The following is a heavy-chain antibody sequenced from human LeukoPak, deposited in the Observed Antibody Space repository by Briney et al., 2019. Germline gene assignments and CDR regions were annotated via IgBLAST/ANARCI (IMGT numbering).Heavy chain of an antibody. J-gene: IGHJ4*02. CDR1: GFTYSHNG. CDR3: AKDLDSSGWFI. Sequence: GGSLRLSCVASGFTYSHNGMHWVRQAPGKGLEWVAFIQYDGNTISYADSVKGRFTISRDNSKNTLYLQMNSLRTDDTAVYYCAKDLDSSGWFIWGQGTLVAVSS. V-gene: IGHV3-30*02. D-gene: IGHD6-19*01. CDR2: IQYDGNTI.